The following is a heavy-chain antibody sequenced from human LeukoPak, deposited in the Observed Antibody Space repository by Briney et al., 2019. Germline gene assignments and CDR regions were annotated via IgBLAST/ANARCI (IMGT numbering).Heavy chain of an antibody. Sequence: SETLSLTCTVSGGSISSGSYYWSWIRQPAGKGLESIGRINNSGSTNYNPSLKSRVTISVDTSKNQFSLKLSSVTAADTAVYYCARDPNWNDQSSDYFDYWGQGTLVTVSS. V-gene: IGHV4-61*10. J-gene: IGHJ4*02. CDR1: GGSISSGSYY. CDR2: INNSGST. D-gene: IGHD1-1*01. CDR3: ARDPNWNDQSSDYFDY.